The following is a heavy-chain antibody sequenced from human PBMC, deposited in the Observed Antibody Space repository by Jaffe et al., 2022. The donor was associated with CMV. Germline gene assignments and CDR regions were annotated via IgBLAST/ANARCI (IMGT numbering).Heavy chain of an antibody. J-gene: IGHJ4*02. CDR2: IYSGGST. Sequence: EVQLVESGGGLIQPGGSLRLSCAASGFTVSSNYMSWVRQAPGKGLEWVSVIYSGGSTYYADSVKGRFTISRDNSKNTLYLQMNSLRAEDTAVYYCARGLITMMGNYPPHYWGQGTLVTVSS. CDR3: ARGLITMMGNYPPHY. CDR1: GFTVSSNY. V-gene: IGHV3-53*01. D-gene: IGHD3-22*01.